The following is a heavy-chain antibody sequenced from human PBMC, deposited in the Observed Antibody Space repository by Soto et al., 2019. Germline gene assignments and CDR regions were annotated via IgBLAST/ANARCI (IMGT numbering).Heavy chain of an antibody. Sequence: EVQLVESGGGLVQPGRSLRLSCAASGFTFDDYAMHWVRQAPGKGLEWVSGISWNSGSIGYADSVKGRFTISRDNAKNTLYLQMNSLRAEDTALYYCAKGTDQYYYGSGSYPYLGQGTLVTVSS. CDR2: ISWNSGSI. CDR3: AKGTDQYYYGSGSYPY. CDR1: GFTFDDYA. J-gene: IGHJ4*02. V-gene: IGHV3-9*01. D-gene: IGHD3-10*01.